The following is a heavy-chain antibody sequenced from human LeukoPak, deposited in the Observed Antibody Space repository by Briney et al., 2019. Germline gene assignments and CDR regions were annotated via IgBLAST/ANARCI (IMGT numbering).Heavy chain of an antibody. CDR1: GYTFTGYY. Sequence: GASVKVSCKASGYTFTGYYMHWVRQAPGQGLEWMGWINPNSGGTNYAQKFQGRITMTRDTSISTAYMELSRLRSDDTAVYYCASFEGEWLSNWFDPWGQGTLVTVSS. D-gene: IGHD3-3*01. CDR3: ASFEGEWLSNWFDP. CDR2: INPNSGGT. J-gene: IGHJ5*02. V-gene: IGHV1-2*02.